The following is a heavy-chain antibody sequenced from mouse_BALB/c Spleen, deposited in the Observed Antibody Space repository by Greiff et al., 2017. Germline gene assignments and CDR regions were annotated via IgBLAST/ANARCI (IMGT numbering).Heavy chain of an antibody. CDR1: GFSLTGYG. CDR3: AREEDGNGAWFAY. D-gene: IGHD2-1*01. V-gene: IGHV2-6-7*01. CDR2: IWGDGST. Sequence: QVQLKESGPGLVAPSQSLSITCTVSGFSLTGYGVNWVRQPPGKGLEWLGMIWGDGSTDYNSALKSRLSISKDNSKSQVFLKMNSLQTDDTARYYCAREEDGNGAWFAYWGQGTLVTVSA. J-gene: IGHJ3*01.